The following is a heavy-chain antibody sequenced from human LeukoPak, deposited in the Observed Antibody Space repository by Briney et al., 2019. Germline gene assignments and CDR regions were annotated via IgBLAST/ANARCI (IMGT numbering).Heavy chain of an antibody. V-gene: IGHV4-59*01. CDR1: GGSISSYY. J-gene: IGHJ5*02. CDR2: IHYTGST. Sequence: SETLSLTCTVSGGSISSYYWSWTRQSPGKGLECIGYIHYTGSTNYNPSLKSRVTISVETSKNQFSLKLKSVTAADTAVYYCARGGYYGSGNDFRFDPWGQGTLVTVSS. CDR3: ARGGYYGSGNDFRFDP. D-gene: IGHD3-10*01.